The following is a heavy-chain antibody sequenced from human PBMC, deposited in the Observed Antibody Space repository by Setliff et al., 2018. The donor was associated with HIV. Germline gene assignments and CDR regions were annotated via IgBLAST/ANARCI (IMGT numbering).Heavy chain of an antibody. CDR1: GYTFTSYG. D-gene: IGHD3-16*02. CDR2: ISAYNGNT. J-gene: IGHJ4*02. CDR3: VIVPLYENVYDNIWGSYRPLDY. Sequence: ASVKVSCKASGYTFTSYGISWVRQAPGQGLEWMGWISAYNGNTNYAQKFQGRVTMTRDTSISTTYMELSSLRSEDTAVYYCVIVPLYENVYDNIWGSYRPLDYWGQGTLVTVS. V-gene: IGHV1-18*01.